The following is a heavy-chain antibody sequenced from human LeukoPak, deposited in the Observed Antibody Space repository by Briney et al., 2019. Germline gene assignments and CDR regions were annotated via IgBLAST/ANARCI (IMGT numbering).Heavy chain of an antibody. V-gene: IGHV3-23*01. D-gene: IGHD2-2*01. J-gene: IGHJ6*02. CDR2: ISGSGGST. Sequence: GGSLRLSCAASGFTFSSYSMNWVRQAPGKGLEWVSVISGSGGSTYYADSVRGRFTISRDNSKNTLYLQMNSLRADDTAVYYCAKGVMPNYYFGMDVWGQGTTVTVSS. CDR1: GFTFSSYS. CDR3: AKGVMPNYYFGMDV.